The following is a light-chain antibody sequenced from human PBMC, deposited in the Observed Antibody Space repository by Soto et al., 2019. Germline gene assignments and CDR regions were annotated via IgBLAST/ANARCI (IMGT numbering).Light chain of an antibody. CDR1: RYNIGSNT. CDR2: RDH. Sequence: QLVLTQPPSASGTPGQRVTISCSGSRYNIGSNTVNWYQQVPGTAPRLLIHRDHQRPSGVPDRFSGSKSGTSASLAISGLQSEDEADYYCAAWDDSLNVVFGGGTKVTVL. J-gene: IGLJ2*01. V-gene: IGLV1-44*01. CDR3: AAWDDSLNVV.